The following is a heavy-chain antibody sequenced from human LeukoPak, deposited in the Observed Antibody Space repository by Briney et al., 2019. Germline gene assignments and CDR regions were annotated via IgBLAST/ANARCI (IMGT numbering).Heavy chain of an antibody. Sequence: SVKVSCKASGGTFSSYAISWVRQAPGQGLEWMGGIIPIFGTANYAQKFQGRVTITADESTSAAYMELSSLRSEDTAVYYCATLPGIVGATTYYYYGMDVWGQGTTVTVSS. CDR1: GGTFSSYA. CDR2: IIPIFGTA. D-gene: IGHD1-26*01. CDR3: ATLPGIVGATTYYYYGMDV. V-gene: IGHV1-69*13. J-gene: IGHJ6*02.